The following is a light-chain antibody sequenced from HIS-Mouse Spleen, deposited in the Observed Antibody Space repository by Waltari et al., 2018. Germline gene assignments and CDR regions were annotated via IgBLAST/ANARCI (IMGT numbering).Light chain of an antibody. Sequence: QSVLTQPPSASGTPGQRVTISCSGSSSNIGSNYVYWYQQLPGTAPKLLIYRNNPRPAGVPDRFSGSKSGTSAFLAISGLRSEDEADYYCAAWDDSLSGVFGGGTKLTGL. CDR2: RNN. V-gene: IGLV1-47*01. CDR3: AAWDDSLSGV. J-gene: IGLJ2*01. CDR1: SSNIGSNY.